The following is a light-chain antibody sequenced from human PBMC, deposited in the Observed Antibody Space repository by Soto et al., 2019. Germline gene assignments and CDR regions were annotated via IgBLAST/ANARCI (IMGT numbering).Light chain of an antibody. J-gene: IGKJ5*01. V-gene: IGKV1-9*01. Sequence: NQMTQSPSSVSASVGDRVTFTVLAGEDISSYVVWYQQKPGAAPKLLIYAASALHSGVPSRFSGSGSGTDFTLTISSLHPEDFAVYFCQQFKNFPITFCQRARLEIK. CDR3: QQFKNFPIT. CDR2: AAS. CDR1: EDISSY.